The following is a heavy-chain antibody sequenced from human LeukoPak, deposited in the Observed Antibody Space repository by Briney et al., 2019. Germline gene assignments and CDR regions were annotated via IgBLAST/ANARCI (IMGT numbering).Heavy chain of an antibody. CDR1: GGSISSSSYY. Sequence: KPSETLSLTCTVSGGSISSSSYYWGWIRQPPGKGLEWIGSIYYSGSTYYNPSLKSRVTISVDTSKNQFSLKLSSVTAADTAVYYCARLGTLVTPTPFDYWGQGTLVTVSS. J-gene: IGHJ4*02. CDR3: ARLGTLVTPTPFDY. CDR2: IYYSGST. D-gene: IGHD4-23*01. V-gene: IGHV4-39*01.